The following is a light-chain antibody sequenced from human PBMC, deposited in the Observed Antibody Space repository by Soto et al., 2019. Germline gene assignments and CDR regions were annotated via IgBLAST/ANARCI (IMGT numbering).Light chain of an antibody. V-gene: IGKV2-28*01. CDR1: QSLQYSNGYNY. J-gene: IGKJ1*01. Sequence: EIVMTQSPLSLPVTPGEPASISCRSSQSLQYSNGYNYLDWYVQKPGQSPQILIYLASNRASGVPERFSGSGSGTDFTLRISRVEAEDVGVYYCMQALPTAAFGQGTEVEIK. CDR3: MQALPTAA. CDR2: LAS.